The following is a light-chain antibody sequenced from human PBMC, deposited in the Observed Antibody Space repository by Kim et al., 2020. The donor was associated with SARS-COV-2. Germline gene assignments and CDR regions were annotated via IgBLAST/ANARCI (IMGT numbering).Light chain of an antibody. V-gene: IGLV1-44*01. CDR3: EAWDDSLNAAV. CDR1: LSNIGSKV. J-gene: IGLJ7*01. CDR2: NNN. Sequence: TIASSATLSNIGSKVVCWYHQLPGTPPKLVIYNNNQRPSGVPARFSASKSGTSASLAISWLQSEDEADYFCEAWDDSLNAAVFGGGTQLTVL.